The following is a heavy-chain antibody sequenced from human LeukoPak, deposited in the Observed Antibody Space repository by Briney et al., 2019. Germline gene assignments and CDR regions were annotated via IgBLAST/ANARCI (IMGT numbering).Heavy chain of an antibody. CDR3: ARLDRGSGSYRGWFDP. J-gene: IGHJ5*02. CDR2: IYYSGGT. Sequence: SETLSLTCTVSGGSISSSNYYWGWIRQPPGKGLEWIGSIYYSGGTYYNPSLKSRVSISVDTSKNQFSLKLDSVTAADTAVYYSARLDRGSGSYRGWFDPWGQGILVTVSS. V-gene: IGHV4-39*01. CDR1: GGSISSSNYY. D-gene: IGHD3-10*01.